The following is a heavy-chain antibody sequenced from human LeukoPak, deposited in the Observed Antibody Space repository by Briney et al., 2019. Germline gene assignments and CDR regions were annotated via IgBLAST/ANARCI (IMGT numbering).Heavy chain of an antibody. D-gene: IGHD6-19*01. J-gene: IGHJ4*02. CDR1: GFTFSSYW. V-gene: IGHV3-7*01. CDR2: IKQDGSEK. Sequence: GGSLRLSCAASGFTFSSYWMSWVRQAPGKGLEWVANIKQDGSEKYYVDSGKGRFTISRDNAKNSLYLQMNSLRAEDTAVYYCATGLGGYSSGWYITHSDYWGQGTLVTVSS. CDR3: ATGLGGYSSGWYITHSDY.